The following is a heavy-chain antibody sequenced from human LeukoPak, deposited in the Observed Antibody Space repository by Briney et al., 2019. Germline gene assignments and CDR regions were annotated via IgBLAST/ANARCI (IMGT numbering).Heavy chain of an antibody. J-gene: IGHJ4*02. CDR2: IYPGDSDT. D-gene: IGHD3-22*01. Sequence: GESLKISCKGSGYSFTSYWIGWVRQMPGKGLEWMGIIYPGDSDTRYSPSFQGQVTISADKSISTAYLQWSSLKASDTAMYYCASGYYDSSGYYYVGEIDYWGQGTLVTVSS. CDR3: ASGYYDSSGYYYVGEIDY. V-gene: IGHV5-51*01. CDR1: GYSFTSYW.